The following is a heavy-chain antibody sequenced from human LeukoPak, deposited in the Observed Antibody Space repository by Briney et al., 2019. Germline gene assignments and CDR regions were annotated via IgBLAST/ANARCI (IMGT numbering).Heavy chain of an antibody. CDR2: IYTRGRI. V-gene: IGHV4-61*02. CDR3: ASSSSGSYNLPFDY. CDR1: GGSINSGTYY. D-gene: IGHD3-10*01. Sequence: ASETLSLTCTVSGGSINSGTYYWSWIRQPAGKGLEWIGRIYTRGRINYNPSLKSRVAISVDTSKNQFSLKLSSVTAADTAVYYCASSSSGSYNLPFDYWGHGTLVTVSS. J-gene: IGHJ4*01.